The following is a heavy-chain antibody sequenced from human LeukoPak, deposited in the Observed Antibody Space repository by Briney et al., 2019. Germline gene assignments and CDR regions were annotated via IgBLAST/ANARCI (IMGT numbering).Heavy chain of an antibody. CDR3: EGSGYYYGY. J-gene: IGHJ4*02. Sequence: GGSLRLSCAASGFIFSGYAMAWVRQAPGKGLEWVSAISGSGGSTYYADSVKGRFTISRDNSKNTLYLQMNSLRAEDTAVYYCEGSGYYYGYWGQGTLVTVSS. D-gene: IGHD3-22*01. CDR2: ISGSGGST. CDR1: GFIFSGYA. V-gene: IGHV3-23*01.